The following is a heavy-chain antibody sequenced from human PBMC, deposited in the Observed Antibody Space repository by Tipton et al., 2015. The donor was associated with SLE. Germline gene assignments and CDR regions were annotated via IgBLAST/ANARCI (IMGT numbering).Heavy chain of an antibody. CDR3: ARLWRQLANYVDY. J-gene: IGHJ4*02. D-gene: IGHD6-6*01. CDR1: GGSISSSNW. V-gene: IGHV4-4*02. Sequence: SLRLSCAVSGGSISSSNWWSWVRQPPGKGLEWIGEIYHRGSTNYNPSLKSRVTISVDKSKNQFSLKLSSVTAADTAVYYCARLWRQLANYVDYWGQGTLVTVSS. CDR2: IYHRGST.